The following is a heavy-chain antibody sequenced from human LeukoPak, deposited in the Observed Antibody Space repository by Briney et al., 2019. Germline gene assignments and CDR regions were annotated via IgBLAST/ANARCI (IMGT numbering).Heavy chain of an antibody. CDR3: ARVRGITIFGVGPFDY. CDR1: GFTFSSYW. D-gene: IGHD3-3*01. V-gene: IGHV3-7*01. CDR2: IKQDGSEK. Sequence: PGGSLRLSCAASGFTFSSYWMSWVRQAPGKGLEWVANIKQDGSEKYYVDSVKGRFTISRDNAKNSLYLQMNSLRAEDTAVYYCARVRGITIFGVGPFDYWGQGTLVTVSS. J-gene: IGHJ4*02.